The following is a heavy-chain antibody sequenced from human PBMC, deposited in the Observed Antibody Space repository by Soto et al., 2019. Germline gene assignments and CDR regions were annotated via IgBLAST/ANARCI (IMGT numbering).Heavy chain of an antibody. CDR3: AREFGISGVYYFDY. V-gene: IGHV3-33*01. J-gene: IGHJ4*02. Sequence: QVQLVESGGGVVQPGRSLRLSCAASGFTFSSYGMHWVRQAPGKGLEWVAVIWYDGSNKNYADSVKGRFTTSRDNSKNTLYLQMNSLRAEDTAVYYCAREFGISGVYYFDYWGQGTLVTVSS. CDR2: IWYDGSNK. D-gene: IGHD3-10*01. CDR1: GFTFSSYG.